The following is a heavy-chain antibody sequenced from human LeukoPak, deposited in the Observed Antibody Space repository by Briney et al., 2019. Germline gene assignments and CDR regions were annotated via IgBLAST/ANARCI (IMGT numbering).Heavy chain of an antibody. CDR1: GFTFSTHA. CDR3: ARARQQKFLAWLLFDF. J-gene: IGHJ4*02. CDR2: ISYDESNK. Sequence: PGGSLRLSCAASGFTFSTHAMHWVRQAPGKGLEWVAVISYDESNKYYVGSVKGRFTISRDISKNTLYLQMTSLRAEDTAVYFCARARQQKFLAWLLFDFWGPGTLVTVSS. V-gene: IGHV3-30-3*01. D-gene: IGHD3-3*01.